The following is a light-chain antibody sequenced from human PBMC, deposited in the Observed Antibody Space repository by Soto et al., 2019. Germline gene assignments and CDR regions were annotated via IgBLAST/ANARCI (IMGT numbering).Light chain of an antibody. V-gene: IGLV1-51*01. CDR2: DNN. Sequence: QSVLTQPPSVSAAPGQKVTISGSGSSSNIGNNYLSWYQQFPGTAPKLLIYDNNKRPSGIPDRFSGSKSGTSATLGITGLQTGDEADYYCGTWDSSLSVHGFGTGTKLTVL. J-gene: IGLJ1*01. CDR1: SSNIGNNY. CDR3: GTWDSSLSVHG.